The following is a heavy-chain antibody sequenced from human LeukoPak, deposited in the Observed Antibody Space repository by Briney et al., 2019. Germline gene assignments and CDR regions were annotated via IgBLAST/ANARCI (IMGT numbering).Heavy chain of an antibody. D-gene: IGHD5-12*01. CDR2: IYYSGST. Sequence: SETLSLTCTVSGGSISSGGYYWNWIRQYPGKCLEWIGYIYYSGSTYYNPSLKSRVTTSVDTSKNQFSLKLSSVTAADTAVYYCARGEEYSGDDVSWFDPWGQGTLVTVSS. CDR3: ARGEEYSGDDVSWFDP. J-gene: IGHJ5*02. CDR1: GGSISSGGYY. V-gene: IGHV4-31*03.